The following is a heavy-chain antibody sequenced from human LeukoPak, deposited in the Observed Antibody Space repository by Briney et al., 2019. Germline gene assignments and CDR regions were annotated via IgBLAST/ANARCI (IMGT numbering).Heavy chain of an antibody. D-gene: IGHD6-13*01. CDR1: GYSFTSNY. CDR2: IYPRDGST. CDR3: AREGPDSSSHYA. V-gene: IGHV1-46*01. Sequence: ASVQVSCKASGYSFTSNYIHWVRQAPGQGLEWMGMIYPRDGSTSYAQKFQGRVTVTRDTSTSTVHMELSGLRSEDTAVYYCAREGPDSSSHYAWGQGTLVTVSS. J-gene: IGHJ5*02.